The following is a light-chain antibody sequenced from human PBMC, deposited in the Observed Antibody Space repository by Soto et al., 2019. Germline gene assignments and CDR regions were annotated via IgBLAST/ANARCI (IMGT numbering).Light chain of an antibody. CDR2: GAS. V-gene: IGKV3-20*01. J-gene: IGKJ1*01. Sequence: EIVLTQSPDTLSLSPGERATLSCRASQNINKNYLAWYQQKPGQAPRLLIYGASTMATGIPDTFSGSGSGTDFTLTISRLEPEDFAEYYCHHYGRSPYTFGQGTKVEIK. CDR3: HHYGRSPYT. CDR1: QNINKNY.